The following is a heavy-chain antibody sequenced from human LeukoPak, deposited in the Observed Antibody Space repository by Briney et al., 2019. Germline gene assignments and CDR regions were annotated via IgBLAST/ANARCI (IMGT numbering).Heavy chain of an antibody. D-gene: IGHD5-18*01. CDR2: IYYSGST. CDR3: AGGYSYGSDLDY. Sequence: PSETLSLTCTVSGGSISSYYWSWIRQPPGKGLEWIGYIYYSGSTNYNPSLKSRVTISVDTSKNQFSLKLSSVTAADTAVYYCAGGYSYGSDLDYWGQGTLVTVSS. V-gene: IGHV4-59*01. J-gene: IGHJ4*02. CDR1: GGSISSYY.